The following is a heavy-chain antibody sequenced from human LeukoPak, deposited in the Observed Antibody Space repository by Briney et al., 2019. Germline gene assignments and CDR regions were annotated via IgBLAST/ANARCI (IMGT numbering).Heavy chain of an antibody. V-gene: IGHV3-48*01. CDR2: ISSSSSTI. CDR1: GFTFSSYS. J-gene: IGHJ3*01. CDR3: VKDIQLST. D-gene: IGHD5-24*01. Sequence: PGGSLRLSCAASGFTFSSYSMNWVRQAPGKGLEWVSYISSSSSTIYYADSVKGRFTISRDNAKNSLYLQMNSLRVEDTAIYYCVKDIQLSTWGLGTMVTVSS.